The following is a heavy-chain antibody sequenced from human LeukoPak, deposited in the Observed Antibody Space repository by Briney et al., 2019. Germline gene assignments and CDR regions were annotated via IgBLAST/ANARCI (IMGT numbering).Heavy chain of an antibody. J-gene: IGHJ4*02. Sequence: PSETLSLTCTVSGGSISSSSYYWGWIRQPSGKGLEWIGSIYYSGSTYYNPSLKSRVTISVDTSKNQFSLKLSSVTAADTAVYYCARHYDILTGYPPFDYWGQGTLVTVSS. CDR2: IYYSGST. D-gene: IGHD3-9*01. V-gene: IGHV4-39*01. CDR1: GGSISSSSYY. CDR3: ARHYDILTGYPPFDY.